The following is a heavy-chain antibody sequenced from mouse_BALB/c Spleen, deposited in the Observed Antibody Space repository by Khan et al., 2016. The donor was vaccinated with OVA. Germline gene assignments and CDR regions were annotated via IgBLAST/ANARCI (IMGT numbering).Heavy chain of an antibody. V-gene: IGHV3-2*02. CDR1: GYSITSDYT. CDR2: ISYSGST. CDR3: TSYGNYHYYAMYY. J-gene: IGHJ4*01. D-gene: IGHD2-1*01. Sequence: VQLKQSGPGLVKPSQSLSLTCTVTGYSITSDYTWNWIRQFPGNKLEWMGYISYSGSTSYNPSLKSRISITRDTSKNQFFLQLNSVITDDTATYYCTSYGNYHYYAMYYWGPGTSVTVSS.